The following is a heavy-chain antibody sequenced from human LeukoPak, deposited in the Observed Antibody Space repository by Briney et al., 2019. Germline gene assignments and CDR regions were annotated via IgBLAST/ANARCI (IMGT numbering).Heavy chain of an antibody. CDR3: ARAEIESGSYPFYNWFDP. D-gene: IGHD1-26*01. CDR2: IYHSGST. Sequence: PSETLSLTCAVSGGSISSSNWWSWVRQPPGKGLEWIGEIYHSGSTNYNPSLKSRVTISVDKSKNQFSLKLSSVTAADTAVYYCARAEIESGSYPFYNWFDPWGQGTLVTVSS. J-gene: IGHJ5*02. CDR1: GGSISSSNW. V-gene: IGHV4-4*02.